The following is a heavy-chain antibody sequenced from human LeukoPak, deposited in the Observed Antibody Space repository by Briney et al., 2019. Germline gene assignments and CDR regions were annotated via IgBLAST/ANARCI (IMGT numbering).Heavy chain of an antibody. CDR1: GFTFSSYG. Sequence: PGGSLRLSCAASGFTFSSYGMHWVRQAPGKGLEWVALISFDGTHKYYADSVKGRFTMSRDNSKNTLYLQMNSLRGEDTAVYYCARDSGGHAYNYGMDVWGQGTTVTVSS. CDR2: ISFDGTHK. J-gene: IGHJ6*02. CDR3: ARDSGGHAYNYGMDV. D-gene: IGHD2-15*01. V-gene: IGHV3-30*03.